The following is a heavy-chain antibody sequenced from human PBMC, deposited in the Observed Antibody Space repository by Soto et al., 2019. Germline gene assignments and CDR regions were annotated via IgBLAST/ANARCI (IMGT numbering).Heavy chain of an antibody. Sequence: QVRLQESGPGLVKPSQTLSLTCTVSGDSISTGGFYWSWIRLHPGKGLEWIGYMHYSGNAYYNLSRESRVTIALDTSKNHFSLKLTSVTAADRSIYYFGTYNTTRGYHYFNNWVQGTLVTVSS. CDR1: GDSISTGGFY. V-gene: IGHV4-31*04. J-gene: IGHJ4*02. CDR2: MHYSGNA. D-gene: IGHD2-15*01. CDR3: GTYNTTRGYHYFNN.